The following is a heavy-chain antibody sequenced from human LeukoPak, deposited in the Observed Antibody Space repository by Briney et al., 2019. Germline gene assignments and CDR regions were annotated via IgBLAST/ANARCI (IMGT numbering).Heavy chain of an antibody. CDR1: GFTFSTYW. CDR2: INSDGTST. V-gene: IGHV3-74*01. D-gene: IGHD4-11*01. CDR3: ARAEARPYYSVTGRRGYYYYMDV. Sequence: GGSLRLSCAASGFTFSTYWMHWVRQAPGKGLEWVSRINSDGTSTNYADSVKGRFTISRDNAKNTLYLQVNSLRAEDTAVFYCARAEARPYYSVTGRRGYYYYMDVWGKGTTVTVS. J-gene: IGHJ6*03.